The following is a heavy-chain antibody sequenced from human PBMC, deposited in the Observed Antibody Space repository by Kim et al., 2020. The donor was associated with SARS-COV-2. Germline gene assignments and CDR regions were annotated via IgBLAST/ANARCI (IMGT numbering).Heavy chain of an antibody. V-gene: IGHV3-43*02. CDR2: ISGDGGST. CDR3: AKEGSLSSSWYFLGGYFQH. D-gene: IGHD6-13*01. Sequence: GGSLRLSCAASGFTFDDYAMHWVHQAPGKGLEWVSLISGDGGSTYYADSVKGRFTISRDNSKNSLYLQMNSLRTEDTALYYCAKEGSLSSSWYFLGGYFQHWGQGTLVTVSS. J-gene: IGHJ1*01. CDR1: GFTFDDYA.